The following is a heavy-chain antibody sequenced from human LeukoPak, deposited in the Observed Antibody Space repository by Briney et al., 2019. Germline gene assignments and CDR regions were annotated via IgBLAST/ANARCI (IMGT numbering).Heavy chain of an antibody. CDR1: GFTFSTYA. J-gene: IGHJ4*02. CDR3: AREDGDLPDY. V-gene: IGHV3-30-3*01. D-gene: IGHD4-17*01. Sequence: GRSLRLSCAASGFTFSTYAMHWVRQAPVKGLEWVAVMSYDGNNKYYVDSVKGRFTISRDNSKNTLYLQMTSLRPEDTAVYYCAREDGDLPDYWGQGTLVTVSS. CDR2: MSYDGNNK.